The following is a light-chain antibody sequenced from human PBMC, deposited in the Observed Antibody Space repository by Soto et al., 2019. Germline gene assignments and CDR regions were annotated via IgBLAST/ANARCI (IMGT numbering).Light chain of an antibody. Sequence: QLVLTQSSSASASLGSSVKLTCTLSSGHSSYIIAWHQQQPGKAPRYLMKLEGSGSYNKGSGVPDRFSGSSSGADRYLTISNLQFEDEADYYCETWESNTRVFGGGTTVTVL. CDR1: SGHSSYI. J-gene: IGLJ3*02. V-gene: IGLV4-60*02. CDR2: LEGSGSY. CDR3: ETWESNTRV.